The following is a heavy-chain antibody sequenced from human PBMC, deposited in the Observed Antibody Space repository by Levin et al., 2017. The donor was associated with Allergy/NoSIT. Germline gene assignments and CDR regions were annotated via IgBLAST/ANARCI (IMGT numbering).Heavy chain of an antibody. CDR2: FYFSGNT. CDR3: ARQPMVTGTFDY. CDR1: GGSISSTSDY. Sequence: SQTLSLTCTVSGGSISSTSDYWGWVRQPPGKGLEWIGSFYFSGNTYYNPSLKSRVTISVDTSKSQFSLRLRSVTAADTAVYYCARQPMVTGTFDYWGQGTPVTVSS. J-gene: IGHJ4*02. D-gene: IGHD2-21*02. V-gene: IGHV4-39*01.